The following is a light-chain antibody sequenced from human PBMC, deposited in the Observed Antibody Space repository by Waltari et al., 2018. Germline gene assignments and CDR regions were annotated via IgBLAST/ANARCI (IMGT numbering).Light chain of an antibody. Sequence: DAVMTQSPLSPPVTFGQPAPIPCMSSQSLVPCYGNTDWSWFQRRPGQCPRRLSCTVSNRDYGVPDRFRGSGSGTDFTLKISRVEAEDVGVYYCMQATYWPWTFGQGTKVEIK. V-gene: IGKV2-30*02. CDR3: MQATYWPWT. CDR2: TVS. CDR1: QSLVPCYGNTD. J-gene: IGKJ1*01.